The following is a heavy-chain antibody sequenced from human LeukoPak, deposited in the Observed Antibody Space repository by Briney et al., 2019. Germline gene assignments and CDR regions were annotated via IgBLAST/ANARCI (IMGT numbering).Heavy chain of an antibody. CDR3: AKEDDYNYIDY. D-gene: IGHD5-24*01. J-gene: IGHJ4*02. Sequence: PGGSLRLSCAASGFTFSSYAMSWVRQAPGKGLEWVSTISTSGATTYYADSVKGRFTISRDNSKNTLYLQMNSLRAEDTAAYYCAKEDDYNYIDYWGQGTLVTVS. CDR1: GFTFSSYA. CDR2: ISTSGATT. V-gene: IGHV3-23*01.